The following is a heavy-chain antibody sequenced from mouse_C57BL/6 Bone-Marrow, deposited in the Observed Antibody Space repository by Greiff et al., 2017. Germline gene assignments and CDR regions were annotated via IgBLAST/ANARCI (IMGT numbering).Heavy chain of an antibody. CDR1: GYTFTDYE. J-gene: IGHJ1*03. CDR3: TRSGDGYPWYFDV. D-gene: IGHD2-3*01. Sequence: VHLVESGAELVRPGASVTLSCKASGYTFTDYEMHWVKQTPVHGLEWIGAIDPETGGTAYNQKFKGKAILTADKSSSTASMELRSLTSEDSAVDYCTRSGDGYPWYFDVWGTGTTVTVSS. V-gene: IGHV1-15*01. CDR2: IDPETGGT.